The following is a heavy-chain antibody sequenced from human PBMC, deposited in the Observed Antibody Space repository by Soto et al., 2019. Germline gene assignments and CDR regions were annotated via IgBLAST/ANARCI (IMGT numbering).Heavy chain of an antibody. J-gene: IGHJ4*02. CDR1: GGSISSSSYY. CDR3: ARYRGYYDILTGYYTELNFDY. CDR2: IYYSATT. Sequence: SETLSLTCTVSGGSISSSSYYWGWIRQPPGKGLEWIGSIYYSATTYYNPSLKSRVTISVDTSKNQFSLKLSSVTAADTAVYYFARYRGYYDILTGYYTELNFDYWGQGTLVTVS. D-gene: IGHD3-9*01. V-gene: IGHV4-39*01.